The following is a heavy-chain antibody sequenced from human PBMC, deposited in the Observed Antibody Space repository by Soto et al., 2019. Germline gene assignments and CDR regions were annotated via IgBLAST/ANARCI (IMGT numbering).Heavy chain of an antibody. V-gene: IGHV4-59*01. J-gene: IGHJ4*02. CDR2: IYYSGST. CDR1: GGSISSYY. CDR3: ARALIVPAAIFDY. Sequence: SETLSLTCTVSGGSISSYYWSWIRQPPGKGLEWIGYIYYSGSTNYNPSLKSRVTISVDTSKNQFSLKLSSVTAAATAVYYCARALIVPAAIFDYWGQGTLVTFSS. D-gene: IGHD2-2*02.